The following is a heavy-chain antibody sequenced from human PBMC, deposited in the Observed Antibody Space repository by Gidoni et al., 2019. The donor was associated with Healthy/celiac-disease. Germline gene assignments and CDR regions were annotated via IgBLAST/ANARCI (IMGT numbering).Heavy chain of an antibody. CDR1: GFSLSTSGVG. Sequence: QITLKESGPTLVKPTQTLTLTCTFSGFSLSTSGVGVGWIRQPPGKALEWLAPIYWDDDKRYSPSLKSRLTITKDTSKNQVVLTMTNMDPVDTATYYCAHGWEVRGVTTYEYYFDYWGQGTLVTVSS. CDR3: AHGWEVRGVTTYEYYFDY. CDR2: IYWDDDK. V-gene: IGHV2-5*02. J-gene: IGHJ4*02. D-gene: IGHD3-10*01.